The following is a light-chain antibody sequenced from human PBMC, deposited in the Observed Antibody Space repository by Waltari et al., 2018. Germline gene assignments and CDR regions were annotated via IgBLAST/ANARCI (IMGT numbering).Light chain of an antibody. V-gene: IGKV4-1*01. Sequence: DIVMTQSPDSLAVSLGERATINCKSSQSVLFNSNNKNYLAWYQQRPGQPPKLLFYWASNRETGVPERVSGSGSGTDFTLPISSLQAEDVALYFCQQYLSAPYPFGRGTKLEIK. CDR1: QSVLFNSNNKNY. CDR2: WAS. CDR3: QQYLSAPYP. J-gene: IGKJ2*01.